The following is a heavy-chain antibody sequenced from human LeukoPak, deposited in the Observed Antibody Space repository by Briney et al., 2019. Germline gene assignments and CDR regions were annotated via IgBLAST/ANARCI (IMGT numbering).Heavy chain of an antibody. V-gene: IGHV3-74*01. Sequence: GGSLRLSCAGSGFTLSSYWMHWVRQAPGKGLVWVSRFYSDGSRTNYADSVKGRFIISRDNSKNTVYLQMNSLGVEDTAVYYCAKEGVQAPTDWYFGLWGRGTLVTVSS. D-gene: IGHD1-26*01. J-gene: IGHJ2*01. CDR1: GFTLSSYW. CDR3: AKEGVQAPTDWYFGL. CDR2: FYSDGSRT.